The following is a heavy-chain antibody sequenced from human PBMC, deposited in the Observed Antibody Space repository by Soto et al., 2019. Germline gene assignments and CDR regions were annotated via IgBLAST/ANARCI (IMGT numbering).Heavy chain of an antibody. D-gene: IGHD1-26*01. CDR3: AREVGARSYYYYYYYMDV. CDR2: INPNSGGT. Sequence: GASVKVSCKASGYTFTGYYMHWVRQAPGQGLEWMGWINPNSGGTNYAQKFQGWVTMTRNTSISTAYMELSSLRSEDTAVYYCAREVGARSYYYYYYYMDVWGKGTTVTVSS. CDR1: GYTFTGYY. V-gene: IGHV1-2*04. J-gene: IGHJ6*03.